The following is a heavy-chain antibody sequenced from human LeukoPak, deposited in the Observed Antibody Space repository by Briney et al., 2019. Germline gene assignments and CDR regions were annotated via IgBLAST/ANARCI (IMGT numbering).Heavy chain of an antibody. V-gene: IGHV4-30-2*01. CDR2: IYHSGST. J-gene: IGHJ4*02. CDR3: ATNRRSRITVAGNYVY. D-gene: IGHD6-19*01. CDR1: GGSISSGGYY. Sequence: SETLSLTCTVSGGSISSGGYYWSWIRQPPGKGLEWIGYIYHSGSTYYNPSLKSRVTISVDTSKNQFSLNLSSVTAADTAVYYCATNRRSRITVAGNYVYWGQGTLVTVSS.